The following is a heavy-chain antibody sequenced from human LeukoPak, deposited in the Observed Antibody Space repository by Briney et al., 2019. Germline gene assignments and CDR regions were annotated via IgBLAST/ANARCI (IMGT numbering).Heavy chain of an antibody. J-gene: IGHJ4*02. Sequence: ASVKVSCKASGYTFTGYYMHWVRQAPGQGLEWMGCINPNSGGTNYAQKFQGRVTMTRDTSISTAYMELSRLRSDDTAVYYCARGTYDFWSGYYVYFDYWGQGTLVTVSS. V-gene: IGHV1-2*02. CDR2: INPNSGGT. CDR3: ARGTYDFWSGYYVYFDY. D-gene: IGHD3-3*01. CDR1: GYTFTGYY.